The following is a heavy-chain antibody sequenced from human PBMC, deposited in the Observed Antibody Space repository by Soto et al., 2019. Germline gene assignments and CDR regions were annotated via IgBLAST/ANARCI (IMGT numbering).Heavy chain of an antibody. CDR2: IYHSGST. V-gene: IGHV4-30-2*01. CDR3: ARARITMVRGVNWFDP. CDR1: GGSISSGGYS. D-gene: IGHD3-10*01. J-gene: IGHJ5*02. Sequence: SETLSLTCAVSGGSISSGGYSWSWIRQPPGKGLEWIGYIYHSGSTYYNPSLKSRVTISVDRSKNQFSLKLSSVTAADTAVYYCARARITMVRGVNWFDPWGQGTLVTVSS.